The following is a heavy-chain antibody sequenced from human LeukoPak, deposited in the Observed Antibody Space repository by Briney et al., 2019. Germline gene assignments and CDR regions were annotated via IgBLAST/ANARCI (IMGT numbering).Heavy chain of an antibody. Sequence: GASVKVSCKASGYTFTSYGISWVRQAPGQGLEWMGWISAYNGNTNYAQKLQGRVTMTTDTSTSTAYMELRSLRSDDTAVYYCATYYDYIWGSYRQPNTAFDYWGQGTLVTASS. D-gene: IGHD3-16*02. CDR3: ATYYDYIWGSYRQPNTAFDY. CDR1: GYTFTSYG. CDR2: ISAYNGNT. V-gene: IGHV1-18*01. J-gene: IGHJ4*02.